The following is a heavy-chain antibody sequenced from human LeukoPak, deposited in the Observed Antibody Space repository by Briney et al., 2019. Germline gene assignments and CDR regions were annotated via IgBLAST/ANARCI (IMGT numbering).Heavy chain of an antibody. CDR1: GFTFSSYA. Sequence: GGSLTLSCSASGFTFSSYAMHWVRQAPGKGLEYVSAISSNGGSTYYADFVKGRFTISRDNSKNTLYLQMSSLRAEDTAVYYCVKDIGPVATQFDYWGQGTLVTVSS. V-gene: IGHV3-64D*06. CDR2: ISSNGGST. J-gene: IGHJ4*02. CDR3: VKDIGPVATQFDY. D-gene: IGHD5-12*01.